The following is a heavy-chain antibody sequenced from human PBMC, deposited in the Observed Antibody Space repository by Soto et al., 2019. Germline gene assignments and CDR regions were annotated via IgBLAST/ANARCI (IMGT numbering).Heavy chain of an antibody. Sequence: SVKVACKASGGTFSSYTISWVRQDTGQGLEWMGRIIPILGIANYAQKFQGRVTITADKSTSTAYMELSSLRSEDTAVYYCARVKYSSSDNWFDPWGQGTLVTVSS. V-gene: IGHV1-69*02. CDR3: ARVKYSSSDNWFDP. CDR1: GGTFSSYT. J-gene: IGHJ5*02. D-gene: IGHD6-6*01. CDR2: IIPILGIA.